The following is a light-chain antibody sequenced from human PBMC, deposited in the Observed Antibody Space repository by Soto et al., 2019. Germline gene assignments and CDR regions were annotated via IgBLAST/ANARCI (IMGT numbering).Light chain of an antibody. CDR1: QSIRTS. V-gene: IGKV3-11*01. J-gene: IGKJ5*01. Sequence: GVTQSPSTLSLSPGERATLSCRASQSIRTSLAWYQQKPGQAPRLVIFDASNRANGVPARFGGSGSGTDFTLTISSLEPEDFAVYYCQQRNSWPPTFTFGHGTRLEI. CDR2: DAS. CDR3: QQRNSWPPTFT.